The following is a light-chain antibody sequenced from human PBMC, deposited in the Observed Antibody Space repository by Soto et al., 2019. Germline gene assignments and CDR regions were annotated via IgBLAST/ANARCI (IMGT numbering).Light chain of an antibody. Sequence: DIQMTQSPSTLSASVGDRVTITCRASQSISSWLAWYQQKPGKAPKLLIYDASSLESGVPSRFSGSGSGTEFTLTISSLQPDDFATYYCQQSYSTPLITFGQGTRLEI. CDR3: QQSYSTPLIT. CDR2: DAS. V-gene: IGKV1-5*01. CDR1: QSISSW. J-gene: IGKJ5*01.